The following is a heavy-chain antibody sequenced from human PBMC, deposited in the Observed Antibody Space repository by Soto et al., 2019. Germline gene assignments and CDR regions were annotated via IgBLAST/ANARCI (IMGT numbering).Heavy chain of an antibody. D-gene: IGHD3-9*01. Sequence: GGSLRLSCAASGFTVSSNYMSWVRQAPGKGLEWVSVIYSGGSTYYADSVKGRFTISRDNSKNTLYLQMNSLRAEDTAVYYCARMANYDILTGYYIVPYYMDVWGKGTTVTVSS. CDR1: GFTVSSNY. V-gene: IGHV3-66*01. CDR3: ARMANYDILTGYYIVPYYMDV. CDR2: IYSGGST. J-gene: IGHJ6*03.